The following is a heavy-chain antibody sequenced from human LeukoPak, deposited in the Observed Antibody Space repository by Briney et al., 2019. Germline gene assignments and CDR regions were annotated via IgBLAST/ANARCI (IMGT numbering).Heavy chain of an antibody. J-gene: IGHJ5*02. CDR1: GYSFTSYW. V-gene: IGHV5-51*01. D-gene: IGHD4-17*01. CDR2: IYPGDSDT. Sequence: GESLKISCKGSGYSFTSYWIGWVRQMPGKGLEWMGIIYPGDSDTRYSPPFQGQVTISADKSISTAYLQWSSLKASDTAMYYCARLLPFYGDPNWFDPWGQGTLVTVSS. CDR3: ARLLPFYGDPNWFDP.